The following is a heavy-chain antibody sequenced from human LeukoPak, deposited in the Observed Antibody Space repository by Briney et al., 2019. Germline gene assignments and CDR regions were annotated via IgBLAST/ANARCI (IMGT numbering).Heavy chain of an antibody. D-gene: IGHD6-6*01. J-gene: IGHJ6*03. V-gene: IGHV4-34*01. CDR1: GGSFRGYY. CDR2: INHSGST. Sequence: SETLSLTCAVYGGSFRGYYWSWIRQPPGKGLEWIGEINHSGSTNYNPSLKSRVTISVDTSKNQFSLKLSSVTAADTAVYYCARQTNYIAARRTFYYYMDVWDKGTTVTVSS. CDR3: ARQTNYIAARRTFYYYMDV.